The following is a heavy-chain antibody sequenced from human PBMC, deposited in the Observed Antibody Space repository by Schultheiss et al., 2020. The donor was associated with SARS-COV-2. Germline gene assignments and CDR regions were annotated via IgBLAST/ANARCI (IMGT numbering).Heavy chain of an antibody. D-gene: IGHD3-3*01. CDR1: GYSFTSYW. CDR3: ARLSYPNYDFWSWGPPASKSMDV. CDR2: IYPGDSDT. Sequence: GESLKISCKGSGYSFTSYWIGWVRQMPGKGLEWMGIIYPGDSDTRYSPSFQGQVTISADKSISTAYLQWSSLKASDTAMYYCARLSYPNYDFWSWGPPASKSMDVWGKGTTVTVSS. J-gene: IGHJ6*04. V-gene: IGHV5-51*01.